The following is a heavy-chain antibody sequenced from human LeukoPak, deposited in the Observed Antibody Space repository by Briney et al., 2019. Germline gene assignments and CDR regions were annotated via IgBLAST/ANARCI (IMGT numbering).Heavy chain of an antibody. CDR1: RFTSISYA. V-gene: IGHV3-23*01. D-gene: IGHD6-19*01. Sequence: GGSLRLSCAASRFTSISYAMSWVRQAPGKGREWVSGISGSGGSTYYADSVKGRFTISRDNSKNTLYLQMNSLRAEDTAVYYCAKDQGSSGGQPWFDPWGQGTLVTVSS. CDR3: AKDQGSSGGQPWFDP. J-gene: IGHJ5*02. CDR2: ISGSGGST.